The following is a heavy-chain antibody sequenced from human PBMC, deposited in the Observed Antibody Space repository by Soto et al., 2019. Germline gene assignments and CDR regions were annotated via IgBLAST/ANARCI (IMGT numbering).Heavy chain of an antibody. CDR2: IITITGFI. CDR1: GFTFSSYS. Sequence: PGGSLRLSCAASGFTFSSYSMNWVRQAPGKGLEWVSIITITGFIDYADSVKGRFTISRDNAKNSLYLQMNSLRPEDTALYYCAKAISFYYYFMDVWGKGTTVTVSS. CDR3: AKAISFYYYFMDV. V-gene: IGHV3-21*04. J-gene: IGHJ6*03.